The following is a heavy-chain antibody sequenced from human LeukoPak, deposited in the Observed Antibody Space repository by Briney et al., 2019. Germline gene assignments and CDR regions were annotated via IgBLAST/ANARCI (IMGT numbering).Heavy chain of an antibody. V-gene: IGHV3-23*01. J-gene: IGHJ3*02. CDR3: AKDRGGDIVVVPXAPXAXXI. D-gene: IGHD2-2*01. CDR2: ISGSGGST. Sequence: GGSLRLSCAASGFTFSSYAMSWVRQAPGKGLEWVSAISGSGGSTYYADSVKGRFTISRDNSKNTLYLQMNSLRAEDTAVYYCAKDRGGDIVVVPXAPXAXXIWGXXXMV. CDR1: GFTFSSYA.